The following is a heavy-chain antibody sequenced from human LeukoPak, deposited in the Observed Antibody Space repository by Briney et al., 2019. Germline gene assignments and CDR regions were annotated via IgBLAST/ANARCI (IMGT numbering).Heavy chain of an antibody. Sequence: AGGSLRLSCAASGFTFSYYGMNWVRQAPGKGLEWVSHISSDSRTIQYADSVRGRFAISRDNAKNILFLQMNSLRAEDTAIYYCAREWDSWGQGTLVTVSS. J-gene: IGHJ4*02. CDR2: ISSDSRTI. CDR3: AREWDS. V-gene: IGHV3-48*01. CDR1: GFTFSYYG.